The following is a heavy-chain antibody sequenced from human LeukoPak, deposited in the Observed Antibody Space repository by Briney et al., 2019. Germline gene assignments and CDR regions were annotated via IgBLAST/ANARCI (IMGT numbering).Heavy chain of an antibody. CDR3: ERIDRGNYFLDC. V-gene: IGHV3-7*01. CDR1: GFTFSSYW. Sequence: GGSLRLSCAASGFTFSSYWLTWVRQAPGKGLEWVANIKHDGSAKYYAASVKGRFTVSRDNDKNSLYLQMNSLRVEDTAVYYCERIDRGNYFLDCWGQGTLVTVPS. J-gene: IGHJ4*02. D-gene: IGHD1-26*01. CDR2: IKHDGSAK.